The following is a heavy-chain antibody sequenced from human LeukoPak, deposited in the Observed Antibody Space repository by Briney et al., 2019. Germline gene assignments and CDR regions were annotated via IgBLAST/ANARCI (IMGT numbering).Heavy chain of an antibody. CDR2: IRSSGNTI. V-gene: IGHV3-11*04. CDR1: GFTFSDYS. CDR3: AKDDPTGRYL. D-gene: IGHD1-26*01. Sequence: GGSLRLSCAASGFTFSDYSMSWIRQAPGKGLEWVSYIRSSGNTIYYADSVKGRFTISRDNAKNSLYLQMNSLRAEDTAVYYCAKDDPTGRYLWGQGTLVTVSS. J-gene: IGHJ4*02.